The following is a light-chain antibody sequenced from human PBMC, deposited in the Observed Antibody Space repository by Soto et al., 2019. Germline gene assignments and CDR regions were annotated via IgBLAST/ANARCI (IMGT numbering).Light chain of an antibody. J-gene: IGLJ1*01. V-gene: IGLV2-11*01. CDR3: CSYTSSSTLGV. CDR1: SSDVGGYNY. Sequence: QSVLTQPRSVSGSPGQSVTISCTGTSSDVGGYNYVSWYQQHPGKAPKLIMYDVSKRPSGVPDRFSGSKSGNTASLTISGLQPEDEADYYCCSYTSSSTLGVFGTGTKVTVL. CDR2: DVS.